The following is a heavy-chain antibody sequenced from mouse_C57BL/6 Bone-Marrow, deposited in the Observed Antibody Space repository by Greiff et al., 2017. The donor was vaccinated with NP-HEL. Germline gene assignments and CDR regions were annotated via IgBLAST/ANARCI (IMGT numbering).Heavy chain of an antibody. CDR1: GYAFSSYW. CDR3: ASGDYSSSRFGYAMDY. CDR2: IYPGDGDT. J-gene: IGHJ4*01. D-gene: IGHD1-1*01. Sequence: QVHVKQSGAELVKPGASVKISCKASGYAFSSYWMNWVKERPGKGLEWIGQIYPGDGDTKYNGKFKGKATLTADKSSSTAYMQVSSLTSEGSAVYFCASGDYSSSRFGYAMDYWGQGTSVTVSS. V-gene: IGHV1-80*01.